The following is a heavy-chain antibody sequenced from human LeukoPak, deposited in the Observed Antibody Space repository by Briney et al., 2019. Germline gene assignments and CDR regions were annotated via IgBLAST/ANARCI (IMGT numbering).Heavy chain of an antibody. CDR1: GGSFSGYY. Sequence: SETLSLTCAVYGGSFSGYYWSWIRQPPGKGLEWIGEINHSGSTNYNPSLKSRVTISVDTSKNQFSLKLSSVTAADTAVYYCARGSTNITMIVVVIGGYDYWGQGTLVTVSS. CDR3: ARGSTNITMIVVVIGGYDY. D-gene: IGHD3-22*01. V-gene: IGHV4-34*01. CDR2: INHSGST. J-gene: IGHJ4*02.